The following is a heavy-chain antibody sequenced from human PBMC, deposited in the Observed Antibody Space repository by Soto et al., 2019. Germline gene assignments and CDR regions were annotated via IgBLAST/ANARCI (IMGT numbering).Heavy chain of an antibody. Sequence: GGSLRLSCAASGFTFDDYAMHWVRQAPGKGLEWVSGISWNSGSIGYADSVKGRFTISRDNAKNSLSLQMNSLRAEDTALYYCAKAGYGSGSYYFDYWGQGTLVTVSS. CDR3: AKAGYGSGSYYFDY. CDR2: ISWNSGSI. J-gene: IGHJ4*02. CDR1: GFTFDDYA. V-gene: IGHV3-9*01. D-gene: IGHD3-10*01.